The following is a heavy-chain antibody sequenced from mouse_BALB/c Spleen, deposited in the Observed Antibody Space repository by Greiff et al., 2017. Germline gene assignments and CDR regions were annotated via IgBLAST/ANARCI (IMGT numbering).Heavy chain of an antibody. V-gene: IGHV5-6-3*01. CDR1: GFTFSSYG. CDR2: INSNGGST. Sequence: EVKLLESGGGLVQPGGSLKLSCAASGFTFSSYGMSWVRQTPDKRLELVATINSNGGSTYYPDSVKGRFTISRDNAKNTLHLQMSSLKSEDTAMYYCAREGFAYWGQGTLVTVSA. CDR3: AREGFAY. J-gene: IGHJ3*01.